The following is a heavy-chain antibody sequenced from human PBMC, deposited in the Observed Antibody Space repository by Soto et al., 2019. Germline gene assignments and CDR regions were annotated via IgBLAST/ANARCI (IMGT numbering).Heavy chain of an antibody. CDR3: ARTAYYYDSSGYYFDC. CDR2: IWYDGRNT. J-gene: IGHJ4*02. D-gene: IGHD3-22*01. CDR1: GFTFSSYG. V-gene: IGHV3-33*01. Sequence: QVQLVESGGGVFQPGRSLRLSCAASGFTFSSYGMHWVRQAPGKGLEWVAVIWYDGRNTYYADSVKGRFTISRDNSKNTLYLQMNSLRAEDTAVYYCARTAYYYDSSGYYFDCWGQGTLVTVSS.